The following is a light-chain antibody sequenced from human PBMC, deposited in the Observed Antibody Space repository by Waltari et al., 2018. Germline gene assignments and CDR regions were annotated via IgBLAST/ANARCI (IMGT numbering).Light chain of an antibody. Sequence: DIQMTQSPSTLSASVGERVTMTCRASQIISSWLAWYQEEPGKAPKLLIYKAFSLESGVPSRFSGSGSGTEFTLTISSLQPDDFATYYCQQYNSYSPDTFGQGTKLEIK. CDR3: QQYNSYSPDT. CDR1: QIISSW. CDR2: KAF. V-gene: IGKV1-5*03. J-gene: IGKJ2*01.